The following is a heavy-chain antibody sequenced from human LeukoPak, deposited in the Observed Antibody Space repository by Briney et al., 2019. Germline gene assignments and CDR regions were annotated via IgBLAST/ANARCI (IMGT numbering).Heavy chain of an antibody. CDR3: AREATYYDFWSGYYKSYYYGMDV. V-gene: IGHV3-7*01. CDR2: IKQDGNFT. J-gene: IGHJ6*02. Sequence: QPGGSLRLSCAASGFTFRNYWMIWVRQAPGKGLEWVANIKQDGNFTNYLDTVKGRFTISRDNAKNSLYLQMNRLRAEDTAVYYCAREATYYDFWSGYYKSYYYGMDVWGQGTTVTVSS. CDR1: GFTFRNYW. D-gene: IGHD3-3*01.